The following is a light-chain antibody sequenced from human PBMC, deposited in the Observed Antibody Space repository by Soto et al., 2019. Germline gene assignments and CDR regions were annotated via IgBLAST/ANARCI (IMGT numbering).Light chain of an antibody. V-gene: IGLV2-14*01. J-gene: IGLJ2*01. CDR1: SSDVGTYKY. CDR2: EVS. Sequence: QSALTQPASVSGSPGQSITISCTGSSSDVGTYKYVSWYQQHPGEAPKLMIYEVSNRPSGVSNRFSGSKSGNTASLTISGLQAEDEADYYCSSYTSTTKVFGGGTKLTVL. CDR3: SSYTSTTKV.